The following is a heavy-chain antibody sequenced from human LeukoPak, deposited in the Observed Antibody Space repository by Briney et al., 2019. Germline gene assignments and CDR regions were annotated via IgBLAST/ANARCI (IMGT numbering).Heavy chain of an antibody. CDR1: GFTFSSYA. CDR2: ITGSGGAT. Sequence: GGSLRLSCAGSGFTFSSYAMSWVRQAPGQGLEWVLVITGSGGATYYADSVKGRFTISRDNSKNTLYLQMNSLRAEDTAAYYCAKPSGGLGVVNSAYVYWGQGTLVTVSS. V-gene: IGHV3-23*01. J-gene: IGHJ4*02. D-gene: IGHD3-3*01. CDR3: AKPSGGLGVVNSAYVY.